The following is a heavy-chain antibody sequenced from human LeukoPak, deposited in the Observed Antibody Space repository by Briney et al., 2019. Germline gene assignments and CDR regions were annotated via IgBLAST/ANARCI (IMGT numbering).Heavy chain of an antibody. CDR2: ISGSGGTT. D-gene: IGHD5-18*01. CDR3: AKDIAQGYTFGSIEQDY. J-gene: IGHJ4*02. CDR1: GFTFDSYA. V-gene: IGHV3-23*01. Sequence: GGSLRLSCAASGFTFDSYALSWVRQAPGMGLEWVSAISGSGGTTFHADSVKGRFTISRDNSKNTLSLQMNSLRAEDTAVYYCAKDIAQGYTFGSIEQDYWGQGTLVTVSS.